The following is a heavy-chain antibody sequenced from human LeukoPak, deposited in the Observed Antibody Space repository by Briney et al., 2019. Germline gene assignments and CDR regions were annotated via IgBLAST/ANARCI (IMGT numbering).Heavy chain of an antibody. CDR2: INPNSGGT. D-gene: IGHD3-22*01. V-gene: IGHV1-2*02. CDR3: ARSSDYYSPFDY. J-gene: IGHJ4*02. CDR1: GYTFTGYF. Sequence: ASVKVSCKASGYTFTGYFMHWVRQAPGQGLEWMGWINPNSGGTNYAQKFQGRVTMTTDTSISTAYMELSRLTSDDTAVYYCARSSDYYSPFDYWGQGTLVTASS.